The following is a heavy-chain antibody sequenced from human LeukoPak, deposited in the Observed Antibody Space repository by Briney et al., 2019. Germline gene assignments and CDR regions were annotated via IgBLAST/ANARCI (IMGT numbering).Heavy chain of an antibody. V-gene: IGHV4-38-2*02. CDR3: ARETVSVDWFDP. J-gene: IGHJ5*02. CDR1: GGSISSGYY. Sequence: SETLSLTCTVSGGSISSGYYWGWIRQPPGKGLEWIGSIYHSGSTHYNPSLKSRVTVSLDTSKNQFSLKLSSVTAADTAVYYCARETVSVDWFDPWGQGTLVTVSS. CDR2: IYHSGST. D-gene: IGHD4-11*01.